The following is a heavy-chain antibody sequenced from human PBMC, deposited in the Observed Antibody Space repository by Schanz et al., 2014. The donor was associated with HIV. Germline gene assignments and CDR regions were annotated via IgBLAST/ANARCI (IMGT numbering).Heavy chain of an antibody. CDR1: RFTFSSFA. Sequence: EVQLLESGGGLVQPGGSLRLSCAASRFTFSSFAMSWVRQAPGKGLEWVSAMSGSGGSTYYADSVKGRFTISRDNSKNTLYLQMNSLRAEDTAVYYCARETSGFSTSWPPRYHYYGMDVWGQGTTVTVSS. CDR2: MSGSGGST. CDR3: ARETSGFSTSWPPRYHYYGMDV. D-gene: IGHD6-13*01. V-gene: IGHV3-23*01. J-gene: IGHJ6*02.